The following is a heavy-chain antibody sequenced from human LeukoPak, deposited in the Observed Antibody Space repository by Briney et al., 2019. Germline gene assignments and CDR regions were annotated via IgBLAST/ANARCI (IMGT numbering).Heavy chain of an antibody. D-gene: IGHD3-22*01. CDR3: ARGIVVVIGYFDY. J-gene: IGHJ4*02. Sequence: SQTLSLTCTVSGGSISSGGYYWSWIRQHPGKGLEWIGYIYYSGSTYYNPSLKSRVTISVDTSKNQFSLKLSSVTAADTVVYYCARGIVVVIGYFDYWGQGTLVTVSS. CDR2: IYYSGST. CDR1: GGSISSGGYY. V-gene: IGHV4-31*03.